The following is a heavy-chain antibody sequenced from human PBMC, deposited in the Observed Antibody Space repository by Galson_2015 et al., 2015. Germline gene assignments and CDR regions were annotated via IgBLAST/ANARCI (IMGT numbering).Heavy chain of an antibody. CDR3: ARVRQWLRWFDP. CDR2: ISAYNGDT. V-gene: IGHV1-18*04. CDR1: GYTFTNYG. D-gene: IGHD5-12*01. Sequence: SVKVSCKASGYTFTNYGISWVRQAPGQGLEWMGWISAYNGDTNYAQKLQGRVTMTTDTSTSTAYMELRSLRSDDTAVYYCARVRQWLRWFDPWGQGTLVTVSS. J-gene: IGHJ5*02.